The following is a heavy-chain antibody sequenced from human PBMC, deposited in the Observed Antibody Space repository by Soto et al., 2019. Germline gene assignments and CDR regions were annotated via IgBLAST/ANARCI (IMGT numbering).Heavy chain of an antibody. CDR1: GFTFSSYA. CDR2: ISGSGGST. CDR3: AKGSMNHRSYFDY. V-gene: IGHV3-23*01. Sequence: EVQLLESGGGLVQPGGSLRLSCAASGFTFSSYAMSWVRQAPGKGLEWVSAISGSGGSTYYADSVKGRFTISRDNSKYPLYLQMNSLRAEDTAVYYCAKGSMNHRSYFDYWGQGTLVTVSS. J-gene: IGHJ4*02.